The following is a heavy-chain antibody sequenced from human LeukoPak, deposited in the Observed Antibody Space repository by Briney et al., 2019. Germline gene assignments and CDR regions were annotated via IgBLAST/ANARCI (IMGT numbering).Heavy chain of an antibody. Sequence: GGSLRLSCAASGFTSSDYYMSWIRQAPGKGLEWVSYISSSGSTIYYADSVKGRFTIPRDNAKNTLYLQMNSLRAEDTAVYYCAGDHGLYYFDFWGQGTLVTVSS. CDR1: GFTSSDYY. CDR2: ISSSGSTI. CDR3: AGDHGLYYFDF. V-gene: IGHV3-11*04. D-gene: IGHD5-24*01. J-gene: IGHJ4*02.